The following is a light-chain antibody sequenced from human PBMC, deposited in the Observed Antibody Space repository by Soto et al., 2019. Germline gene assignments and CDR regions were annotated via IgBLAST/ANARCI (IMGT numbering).Light chain of an antibody. CDR1: SGHSSYA. J-gene: IGLJ2*01. V-gene: IGLV4-69*01. Sequence: QSVLTQSPSASASLGASVKFTCTLSSGHSSYAIAWHQQQPEKGPRYLMKLNSDGSHNKGDGIPDRFSGSSSGAGRYRTLSSLQAEDEADYYCQTWDTGSVIFGGGTKLTVL. CDR2: LNSDGSH. CDR3: QTWDTGSVI.